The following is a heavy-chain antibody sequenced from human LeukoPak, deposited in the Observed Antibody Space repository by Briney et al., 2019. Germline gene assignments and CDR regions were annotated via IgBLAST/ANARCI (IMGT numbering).Heavy chain of an antibody. V-gene: IGHV3-30*04. J-gene: IGHJ4*02. CDR1: GFTFSSYA. CDR2: IPYDGSNK. D-gene: IGHD1-1*01. Sequence: GRSLRLSCAASGFTFSSYAMHWVRQAPGKGLEWVAVIPYDGSNKYYADSVKGRFTISRDNSKTTLYLQMNSLRAEDTAVYYCARDNELSMWGQGTLVTVSS. CDR3: ARDNELSM.